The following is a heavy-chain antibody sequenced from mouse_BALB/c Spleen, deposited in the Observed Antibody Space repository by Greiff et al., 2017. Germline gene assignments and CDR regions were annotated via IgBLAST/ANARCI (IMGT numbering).Heavy chain of an antibody. D-gene: IGHD1-1*01. CDR1: GFSFTSYG. V-gene: IGHV2-9*02. CDR2: IWAGGST. J-gene: IGHJ3*01. CDR3: ARDSSDYYGSSDGGFAY. Sequence: QVQLQQSGPGLVAPSQSLSITCTVSGFSFTSYGVHWVRQPPGQGLEWLGVIWAGGSTNYNLALMSRLSISKDNSKSQVFLKMNSLQTEDTAMYDCARDSSDYYGSSDGGFAYWGQGTLVTVSA.